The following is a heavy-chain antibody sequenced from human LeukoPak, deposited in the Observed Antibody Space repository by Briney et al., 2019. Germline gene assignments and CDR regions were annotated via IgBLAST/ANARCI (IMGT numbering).Heavy chain of an antibody. V-gene: IGHV1-69*01. CDR2: IIPIFGTA. D-gene: IGHD3-10*01. CDR3: ARGTRVIIDYYYGMDV. Sequence: HGSSVKVSCKASGGTSSSYAISWVRQAPGQGLEWMGGIIPIFGTANYAQKFQGRVTITADESTSTAYMELSSLRSEDTAVYYCARGTRVIIDYYYGMDVWGKGTTVTVSS. J-gene: IGHJ6*04. CDR1: GGTSSSYA.